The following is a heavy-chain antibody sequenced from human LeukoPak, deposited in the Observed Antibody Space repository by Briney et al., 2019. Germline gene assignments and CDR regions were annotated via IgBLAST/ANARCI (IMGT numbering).Heavy chain of an antibody. J-gene: IGHJ6*03. CDR3: ARGRAVTYYYYYYMDV. V-gene: IGHV4-39*07. CDR1: GGSISSSSYY. CDR2: IYYSGST. D-gene: IGHD4-11*01. Sequence: PSETLSLTCTVSGGSISSSSYYWGWIRQPPGKGLEWIGSIYYSGSTYYNPSLKSRVTIPVDTSKNQFSLKLSSVTAADTAVYYCARGRAVTYYYYYYMDVWGKGTTVTVSS.